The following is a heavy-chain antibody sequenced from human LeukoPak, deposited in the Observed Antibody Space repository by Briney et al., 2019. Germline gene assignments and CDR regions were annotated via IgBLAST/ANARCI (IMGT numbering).Heavy chain of an antibody. CDR3: ARQRARSAPDY. Sequence: GESLKIPCKGSGYSFTSYWIGWVRQMPGKGLEWMGIIYPGDSDTRYSPSFQGQVTISADKSISTAYLQWSSLKASDTAMYFCARQRARSAPDYWGQGTLVTVSS. J-gene: IGHJ4*02. CDR1: GYSFTSYW. CDR2: IYPGDSDT. V-gene: IGHV5-51*01.